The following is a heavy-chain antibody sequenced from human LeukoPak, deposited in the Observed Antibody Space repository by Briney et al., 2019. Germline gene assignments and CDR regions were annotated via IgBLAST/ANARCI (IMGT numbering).Heavy chain of an antibody. Sequence: GGSLRLSCAASGFPFNEYSMNWVRQAPGKGLEWISYIGISSGNTKYADSVKGRFTISRDNAKKSLYLEMNNLRAEDTAVYYCATDGAGFDTWGQGVLVTVSS. CDR3: ATDGAGFDT. J-gene: IGHJ5*02. CDR1: GFPFNEYS. V-gene: IGHV3-11*05. CDR2: IGISSGNT.